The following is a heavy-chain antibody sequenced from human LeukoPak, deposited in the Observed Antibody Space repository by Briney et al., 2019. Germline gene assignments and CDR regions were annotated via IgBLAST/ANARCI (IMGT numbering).Heavy chain of an antibody. D-gene: IGHD3-9*01. CDR3: ARSNYDILTGYFSYLDH. J-gene: IGHJ4*02. CDR2: IIPIFGTA. Sequence: ASVKVSCKASGGTFSSYAISWVRQAPGQGLEWMGGIIPIFGTANYAQKFQGRVTITADESTSTAYMELSSLRSEDTAVYYCARSNYDILTGYFSYLDHWGQGTLVTVSS. CDR1: GGTFSSYA. V-gene: IGHV1-69*13.